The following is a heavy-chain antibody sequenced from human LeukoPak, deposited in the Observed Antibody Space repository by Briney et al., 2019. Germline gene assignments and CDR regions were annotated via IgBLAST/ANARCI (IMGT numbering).Heavy chain of an antibody. Sequence: GGSLRLSCAASGFTFSNYAMHWVRQAPGKGLEWVAFIRYDGSNKYYGDSVEGRFIISRDNSKNTVYVQMNSLRPEDTAVYFCAKGRSSTTSRAAFDIWGQGTVVTVSS. V-gene: IGHV3-30*02. J-gene: IGHJ3*02. CDR2: IRYDGSNK. D-gene: IGHD2-2*01. CDR3: AKGRSSTTSRAAFDI. CDR1: GFTFSNYA.